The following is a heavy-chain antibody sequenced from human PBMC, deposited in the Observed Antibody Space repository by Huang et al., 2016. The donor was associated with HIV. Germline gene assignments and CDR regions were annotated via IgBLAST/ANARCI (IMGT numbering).Heavy chain of an antibody. CDR3: VKARGFYFDSSGYYYFDY. Sequence: EVQLLESGGGLVQPGGSLRLSCAASGFTFSSYAMTWVRQAPGKGMEWVTAISGIGGSSTIYAKSVKGRFSISRDNSKNTVYLEMNRLRAEDTAIYYCVKARGFYFDSSGYYYFDYWGQGTLVTVSS. J-gene: IGHJ4*02. CDR2: ISGIGGSST. CDR1: GFTFSSYA. D-gene: IGHD3-22*01. V-gene: IGHV3-23*01.